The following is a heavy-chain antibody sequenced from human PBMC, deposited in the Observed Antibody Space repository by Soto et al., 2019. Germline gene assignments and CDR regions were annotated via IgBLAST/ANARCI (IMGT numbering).Heavy chain of an antibody. CDR2: IYPGDSDT. CDR1: GYRFTSYW. V-gene: IGHV5-51*01. CDR3: ARLDITMVRGVIIPYSDYYYGMED. D-gene: IGHD3-10*01. J-gene: IGHJ6*02. Sequence: GESQKVSWKGSGYRFTSYWIGSVRQMPGKGLEWMGIIYPGDSDTRYSPSFQGQVTISADKSISTAYLQWSSLKASDTAMYYCARLDITMVRGVIIPYSDYYYGMEDWGQGTTVTVPS.